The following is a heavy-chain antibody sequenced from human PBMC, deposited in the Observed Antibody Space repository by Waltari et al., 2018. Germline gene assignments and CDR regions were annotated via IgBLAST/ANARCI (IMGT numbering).Heavy chain of an antibody. J-gene: IGHJ5*02. Sequence: QVQLQESGPGLVKPSETLSLTCTVSGDPIINYYWSWIRQSAEKGLEWIGRLSSSGDTYYNPSLKSRVTMSLDTSKNQFSVQLRSVTAADTAVYYCARGTAYCHGDCGNNWFGPWGQGTLVTVSS. CDR2: LSSSGDT. D-gene: IGHD2-21*01. V-gene: IGHV4-4*07. CDR1: GDPIINYY. CDR3: ARGTAYCHGDCGNNWFGP.